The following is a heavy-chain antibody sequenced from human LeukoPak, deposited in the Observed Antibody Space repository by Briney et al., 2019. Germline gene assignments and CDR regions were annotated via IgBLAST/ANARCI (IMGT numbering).Heavy chain of an antibody. J-gene: IGHJ6*04. CDR3: ARDKAPPFSSNRYNYGMDV. Sequence: SGTLSLTCAVSGGSISSSNWWSWVRQSPGKGLEWIGEIYHSGSTNYNPSLKSRVTISLDKPKKQFSLQLSSVTAADTAVYYCARDKAPPFSSNRYNYGMDVWGKGTTVTVSS. CDR2: IYHSGST. CDR1: GGSISSSNW. V-gene: IGHV4-4*02. D-gene: IGHD6-13*01.